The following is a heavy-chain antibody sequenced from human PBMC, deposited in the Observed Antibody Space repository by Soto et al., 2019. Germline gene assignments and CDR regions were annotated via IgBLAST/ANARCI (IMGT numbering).Heavy chain of an antibody. CDR2: IGNSGDIS. CDR3: ARRQVGATKGKSWFDS. D-gene: IGHD1-26*01. CDR1: GFDFSSHT. Sequence: EVHLLVSGGGLLQPGGSLRLSCSASGFDFSSHTMIWVRQAPGKGLEWVASIGNSGDISNYGDSVKGRFTISRDNSKNTLYLQMNSLRAEDTALYFCARRQVGATKGKSWFDSWGQGTLVTVSS. J-gene: IGHJ5*01. V-gene: IGHV3-23*01.